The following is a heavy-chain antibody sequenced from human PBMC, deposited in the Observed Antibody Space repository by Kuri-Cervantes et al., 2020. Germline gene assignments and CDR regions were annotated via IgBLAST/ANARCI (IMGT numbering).Heavy chain of an antibody. Sequence: ASVKVSCKASGYTFTGYYMHWVRQAPGQGLGWMGWINTNTGHPTYAQGFTGRFVFSLDTSVSTAYLQISSLKAEDTAVYYCARASRGHHESYYFDYWGQGTLVTVSS. CDR3: ARASRGHHESYYFDY. D-gene: IGHD1-14*01. CDR2: INTNTGHP. CDR1: GYTFTGYY. V-gene: IGHV7-4-1*02. J-gene: IGHJ4*02.